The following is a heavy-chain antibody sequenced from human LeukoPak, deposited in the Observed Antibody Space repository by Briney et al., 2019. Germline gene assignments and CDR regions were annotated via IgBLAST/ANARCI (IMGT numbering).Heavy chain of an antibody. D-gene: IGHD4-17*01. CDR3: ARGYGDYAPRG. CDR1: GLTFSSYW. V-gene: IGHV3-7*03. Sequence: PGGSLRLSCAASGLTFSSYWMSWVRQAPGKGLEWVANIKQDGSEKYYVDSVKGRFTISRDNAKNSLYLQMNSLRAEDTAVYYCARGYGDYAPRGWGQGTLVTVSS. CDR2: IKQDGSEK. J-gene: IGHJ4*02.